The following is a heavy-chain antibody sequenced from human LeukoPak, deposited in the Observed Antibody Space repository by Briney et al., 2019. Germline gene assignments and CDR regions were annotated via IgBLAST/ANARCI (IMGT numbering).Heavy chain of an antibody. CDR3: ARRYYDILTGYSYYFDS. Sequence: GASVKVSCKAAGGTFSSYAISWVRQAPGRGLEWMGGIIPIFGTANYAQKFQGRVTITADKSTSTAYMELSSLRSEDTAVYYCARRYYDILTGYSYYFDSWGQGTLVTVSS. CDR2: IIPIFGTA. CDR1: GGTFSSYA. J-gene: IGHJ4*02. D-gene: IGHD3-9*01. V-gene: IGHV1-69*06.